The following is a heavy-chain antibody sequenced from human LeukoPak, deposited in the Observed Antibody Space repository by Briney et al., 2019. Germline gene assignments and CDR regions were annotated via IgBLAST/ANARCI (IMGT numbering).Heavy chain of an antibody. D-gene: IGHD5-24*01. J-gene: IGHJ4*02. Sequence: GGSLRLSCAASGFTFSSYWMSWVRQAPGEGLEWVANIKQDGSEKYYVDSVKGRFTISRDNAKNSLYLQMNSLRAEDTAVYYCAREGGYNYFDYWGQGTLVTVSS. CDR1: GFTFSSYW. CDR2: IKQDGSEK. V-gene: IGHV3-7*01. CDR3: AREGGYNYFDY.